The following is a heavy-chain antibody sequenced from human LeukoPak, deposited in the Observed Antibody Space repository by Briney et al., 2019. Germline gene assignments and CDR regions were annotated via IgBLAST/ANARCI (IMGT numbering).Heavy chain of an antibody. V-gene: IGHV3-11*01. J-gene: IGHJ6*02. CDR2: ISGGGTNL. CDR1: GFTFSDYY. Sequence: GGSLRLSCVACGFTFSDYYMNWIRQAPGRGPEWVSSISGGGTNLYYADSVKGRFTISRDNAKNSLHLQMNSLRAEDTAVYYCARSVGYYYTMDVWGQGTTVTVSS. CDR3: ARSVGYYYTMDV. D-gene: IGHD2-15*01.